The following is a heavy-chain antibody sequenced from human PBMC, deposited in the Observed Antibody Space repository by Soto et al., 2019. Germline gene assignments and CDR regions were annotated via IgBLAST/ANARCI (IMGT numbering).Heavy chain of an antibody. Sequence: QVQLVQSGAEVKKPGSSVKVSCEASGGTFSGHAISWVRQAPGQGPEWMGGLIPLFGTTQHAQNFQDRLTITADKSTSAAYMELTSLRFQDTAIYYCARGPNWGYRFDSWGQGTLDTVSS. CDR3: ARGPNWGYRFDS. V-gene: IGHV1-69*06. CDR2: LIPLFGTT. CDR1: GGTFSGHA. J-gene: IGHJ4*02. D-gene: IGHD7-27*01.